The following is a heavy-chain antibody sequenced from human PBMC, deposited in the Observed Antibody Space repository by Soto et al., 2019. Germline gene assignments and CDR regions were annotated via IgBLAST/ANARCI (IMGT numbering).Heavy chain of an antibody. J-gene: IGHJ5*02. CDR2: IDPSDSYT. D-gene: IGHD3-10*01. V-gene: IGHV5-10-1*01. CDR3: AIGSGSYYGWFDP. Sequence: GESLKISCKGSGYNFISYWISWVRQMPGKGLEWMGRIDPSDSYTNYNPSFQGHVTISADKSISTAYLQWSSLKASDTAIYYCAIGSGSYYGWFDPWGQGTLVTVSS. CDR1: GYNFISYW.